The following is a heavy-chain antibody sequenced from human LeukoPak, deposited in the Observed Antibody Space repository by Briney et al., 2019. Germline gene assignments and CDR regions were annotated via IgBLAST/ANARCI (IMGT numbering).Heavy chain of an antibody. V-gene: IGHV1-8*01. Sequence: GASVKVSCKASGYTFNSYDINWVRQATGQGREWMGWMNPNSGNTGYAQKFQGRVTMTRNASISTAHMVLSSLRSEDTAVYYCARGQGSHGQQLGDYWGQGTLVTVSS. CDR1: GYTFNSYD. J-gene: IGHJ4*02. CDR3: ARGQGSHGQQLGDY. D-gene: IGHD6-13*01. CDR2: MNPNSGNT.